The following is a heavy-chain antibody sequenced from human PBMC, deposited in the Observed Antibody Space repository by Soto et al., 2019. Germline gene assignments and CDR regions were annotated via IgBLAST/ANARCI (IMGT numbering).Heavy chain of an antibody. CDR2: MNPNSGNT. CDR3: ARAKTPRTKGGGWFDP. D-gene: IGHD3-16*01. V-gene: IGHV1-8*01. CDR1: GYTFTSYD. Sequence: ASVKVSCKASGYTFTSYDINWVRQATGQGLEWMGWMNPNSGNTGYAQKFQGRVTMTRNTSISTAYMELSSLRSEDTAVYYCARAKTPRTKGGGWFDPWGQGTLVTVYS. J-gene: IGHJ5*02.